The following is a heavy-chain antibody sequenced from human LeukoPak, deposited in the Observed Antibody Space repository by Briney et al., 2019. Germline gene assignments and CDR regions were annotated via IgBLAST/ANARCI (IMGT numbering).Heavy chain of an antibody. CDR3: AKDLSPTRIAARPAY. Sequence: GGSLRLSCVASGFTFSSYAMSWVRQAPGKGLEWVSAISGSGGSTYYADSVKGRFTISRDNSKNTLYLQMNSLRAEDTAVYYCAKDLSPTRIAARPAYWGQGTLVTVSS. J-gene: IGHJ4*02. V-gene: IGHV3-23*01. CDR1: GFTFSSYA. CDR2: ISGSGGST. D-gene: IGHD6-6*01.